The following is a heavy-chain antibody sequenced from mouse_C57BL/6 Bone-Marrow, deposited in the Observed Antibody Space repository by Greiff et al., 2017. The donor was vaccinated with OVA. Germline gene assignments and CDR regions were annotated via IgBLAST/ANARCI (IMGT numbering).Heavy chain of an antibody. CDR3: TTHYDVYPAWFAY. D-gene: IGHD2-3*01. V-gene: IGHV5-6*01. Sequence: EVQLVESGGDLVKPGGSLKLSCAASGFTFSSYGISWVRQTPDKRLEWVATISSGGSYTYYPDSVKGRFTISRDNAKNTLYLQMSSLKSEDTAMYYCTTHYDVYPAWFAYWGQGTLVTVSA. J-gene: IGHJ3*01. CDR1: GFTFSSYG. CDR2: ISSGGSYT.